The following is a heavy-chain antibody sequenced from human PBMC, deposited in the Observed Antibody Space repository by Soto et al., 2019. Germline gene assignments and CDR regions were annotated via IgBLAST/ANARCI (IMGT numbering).Heavy chain of an antibody. CDR2: VYRGGSI. J-gene: IGHJ4*02. Sequence: QVQLQESGPGLVKPSQTLSLTCIVSGGSISNVNACWSWIRQRPDKGLDWIGQVYRGGSIYNNPSLTSRVTISVDTSKNQFSLQLSSVSAADTAVYYCARGPSGDKVDYWGQGTLVTVSS. V-gene: IGHV4-30-4*01. CDR3: ARGPSGDKVDY. D-gene: IGHD7-27*01. CDR1: GGSISNVNAC.